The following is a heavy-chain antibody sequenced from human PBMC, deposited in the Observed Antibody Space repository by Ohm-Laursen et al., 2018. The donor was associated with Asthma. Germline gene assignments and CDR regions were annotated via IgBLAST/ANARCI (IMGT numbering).Heavy chain of an antibody. V-gene: IGHV1-69*13. CDR3: ARGRYDSSDYDLYGLDV. CDR1: GYTFTSYA. Sequence: SVKVSCKASGYTFTSYAISWVRQAPGQGLEWMGGIIPILRTANYAQNFRGRVTITADESTSTAYMDLSSLRSEDTAVYYCARGRYDSSDYDLYGLDVWGQGTTVTVSS. D-gene: IGHD3-22*01. J-gene: IGHJ6*02. CDR2: IIPILRTA.